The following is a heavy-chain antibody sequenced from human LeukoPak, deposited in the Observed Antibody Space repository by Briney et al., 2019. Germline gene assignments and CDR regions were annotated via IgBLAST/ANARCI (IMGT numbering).Heavy chain of an antibody. CDR3: ARARGPWRAFDI. Sequence: TGGSLRLSCAASGFTFSDSYMSWIRQAPGRGLEWVSYISSSGSTIYYADSVKGRFTISRDNAKNSLYLQMNSLRAEDTAVYYCARARGPWRAFDIWGQGTMVTVSS. V-gene: IGHV3-11*01. CDR1: GFTFSDSY. J-gene: IGHJ3*02. CDR2: ISSSGSTI. D-gene: IGHD3-16*01.